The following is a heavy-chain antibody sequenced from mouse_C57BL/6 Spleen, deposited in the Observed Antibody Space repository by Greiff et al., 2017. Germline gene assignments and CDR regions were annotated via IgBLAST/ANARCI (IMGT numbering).Heavy chain of an antibody. J-gene: IGHJ3*01. Sequence: QVQLQQSGPGLVAPSQSLSITCTVSGFSLTSYGVDWVRQSPGKGLEWLGVIWGVGSTNYNSALKSRLSISKDNSKSQVFLKRNSLHTDDTAMYYCASGGGGSSPFAYWGQGTLVTVSA. D-gene: IGHD1-1*01. CDR1: GFSLTSYG. CDR2: IWGVGST. CDR3: ASGGGGSSPFAY. V-gene: IGHV2-6*01.